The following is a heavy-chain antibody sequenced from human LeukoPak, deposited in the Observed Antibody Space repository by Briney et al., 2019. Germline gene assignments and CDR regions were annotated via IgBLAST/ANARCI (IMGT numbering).Heavy chain of an antibody. Sequence: PSETLSLTCSVSGDSISSTRYYWGWVRQPPGEGLEWIGSIYDSGSTHYNPSLKSRVTISVDTSKNQFSLNLGSVTAADTAVYYCVRSHYEFWSGPRDFDYWGQGTLVTVSS. CDR2: IYDSGST. CDR3: VRSHYEFWSGPRDFDY. V-gene: IGHV4-39*01. CDR1: GDSISSTRYY. J-gene: IGHJ4*02. D-gene: IGHD3-3*01.